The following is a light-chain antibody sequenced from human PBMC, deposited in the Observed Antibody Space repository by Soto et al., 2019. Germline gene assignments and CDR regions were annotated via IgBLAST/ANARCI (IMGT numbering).Light chain of an antibody. V-gene: IGKV3-11*01. J-gene: IGKJ3*01. CDR3: QQRSNWPPP. CDR1: QSVSSY. CDR2: DAY. Sequence: EIVLTQSPATLSLSPGERATLSCRASQSVSSYLAWYQQKPGQAPRLLIYDAYNRATGIPASFSGSGSGTDFTLAISSLEPEYFAVYYCQQRSNWPPPFGPETKVYIK.